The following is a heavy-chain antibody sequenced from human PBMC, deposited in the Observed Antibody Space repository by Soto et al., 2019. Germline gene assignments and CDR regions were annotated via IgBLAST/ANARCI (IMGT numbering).Heavy chain of an antibody. CDR2: MNHSGST. Sequence: QVQLQQWGAGLLKPSETLSLTCAVYGASLSGYSWSWIRQPPGKGLEWIGEMNHSGSTNYNPSLKSRITKSVDTSRNQFSLKLSSVTAADTALYYCARVGYCSTTSCYNFDYWGQGTLVTVSS. J-gene: IGHJ4*02. D-gene: IGHD2-2*01. V-gene: IGHV4-34*01. CDR1: GASLSGYS. CDR3: ARVGYCSTTSCYNFDY.